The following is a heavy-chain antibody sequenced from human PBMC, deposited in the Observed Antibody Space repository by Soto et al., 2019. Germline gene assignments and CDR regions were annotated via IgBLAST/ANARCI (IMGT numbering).Heavy chain of an antibody. Sequence: QVQLQESGPGLVKPSETLSLTCTVSGGSVSSGRFYWSWIRQPPGKGLEWIGYIYYSGSTKYNPSLRSRVTISVDTSKNQFSLKLTSVTAADTAMYYCARSGSGSGWLGGQGTLVTVSS. J-gene: IGHJ4*02. D-gene: IGHD6-19*01. V-gene: IGHV4-61*01. CDR1: GGSVSSGRFY. CDR3: ARSGSGSGWL. CDR2: IYYSGST.